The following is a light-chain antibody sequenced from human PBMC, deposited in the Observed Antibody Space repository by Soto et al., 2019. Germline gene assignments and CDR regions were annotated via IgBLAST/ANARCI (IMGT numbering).Light chain of an antibody. CDR3: CSYAGPYTWV. CDR1: SSDVGGYNL. CDR2: EDS. J-gene: IGLJ3*02. Sequence: QSALTQPASVSGSPGQSITIYCTGTSSDVGGYNLVSWYQHHPGKAPKVMIYEDSERPSGVSNRFSGSMSGNTASLTISGLQAEDEADYYCCSYAGPYTWVFGGGTKLTVL. V-gene: IGLV2-23*01.